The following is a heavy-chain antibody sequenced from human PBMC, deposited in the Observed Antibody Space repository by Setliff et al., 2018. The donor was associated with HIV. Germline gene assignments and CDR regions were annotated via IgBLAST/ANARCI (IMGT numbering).Heavy chain of an antibody. V-gene: IGHV1-18*03. Sequence: ASVKVSCKASGYTFTNYGITWVRQAPGHGLEWMGWLASYNDDANYAQNLQGRVTMTTDKSASTAYMELSSLRSEDMAVYFCARSPHDYDSDYYMDVWGKGTTVTVSS. CDR2: LASYNDDA. D-gene: IGHD4-17*01. CDR1: GYTFTNYG. CDR3: ARSPHDYDSDYYMDV. J-gene: IGHJ6*03.